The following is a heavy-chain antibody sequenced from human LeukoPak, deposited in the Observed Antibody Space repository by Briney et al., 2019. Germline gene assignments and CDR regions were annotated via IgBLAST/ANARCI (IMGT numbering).Heavy chain of an antibody. J-gene: IGHJ4*02. CDR2: IYYSGST. CDR3: ARDIPVGSSWYFDY. Sequence: SETLSLTCTVSGGSISSYYWSWIRQLPGKGLEWIGYIYYSGSTNYNPSLKSRVTISVDTSKNQFSLKLSSVTAADTAVYYCARDIPVGSSWYFDYWGQGTLVTVSS. CDR1: GGSISSYY. D-gene: IGHD6-13*01. V-gene: IGHV4-59*01.